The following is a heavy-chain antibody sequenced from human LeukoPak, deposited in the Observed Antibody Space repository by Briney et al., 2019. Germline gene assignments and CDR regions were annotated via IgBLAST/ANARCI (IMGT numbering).Heavy chain of an antibody. D-gene: IGHD6-19*01. CDR1: GYTFTGYY. CDR2: INPNSGGT. J-gene: IGHJ6*02. Sequence: ASVKVSCKASGYTFTGYYMHWMRQAPGQGLEWMGWINPNSGGTNYAQKFQGRVTMTRDTSISAAYMELSRLRSDDTAVYYCARDPGQWLVPDYYYYGMDVWGQGTTVTVSS. CDR3: ARDPGQWLVPDYYYYGMDV. V-gene: IGHV1-2*02.